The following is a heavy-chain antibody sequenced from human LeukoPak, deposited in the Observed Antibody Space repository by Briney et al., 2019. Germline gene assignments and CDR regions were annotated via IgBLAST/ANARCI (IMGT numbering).Heavy chain of an antibody. CDR2: ISAYNGNT. CDR1: AGTFSIYA. CDR3: ESRGIAAAGAYYYYYMDV. J-gene: IGHJ6*03. Sequence: GAAVTVSFTASAGTFSIYAISWVRQAPGQGLEWMGWISAYNGNTNYSQKLQGRGTMTTDTATSTAYLELRSLRSSDTAVYYCESRGIAAAGAYYYYYMDVWGKGTTVTISS. D-gene: IGHD6-13*01. V-gene: IGHV1-18*01.